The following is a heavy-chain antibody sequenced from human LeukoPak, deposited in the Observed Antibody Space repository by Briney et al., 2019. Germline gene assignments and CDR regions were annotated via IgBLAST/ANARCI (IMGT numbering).Heavy chain of an antibody. CDR2: MNPNSGNT. D-gene: IGHD2-2*02. CDR1: GYTFTSYD. Sequence: ASVKVSCKASGYTFTSYDINWVRQATGQGLEWMGWMNPNSGNTGYAQKFQGRVTMTRNTFISTAYMELSSLRSEDTAVYYCARDCSSTSCYITGYGMDVWGQGTTVTVSS. CDR3: ARDCSSTSCYITGYGMDV. J-gene: IGHJ6*02. V-gene: IGHV1-8*01.